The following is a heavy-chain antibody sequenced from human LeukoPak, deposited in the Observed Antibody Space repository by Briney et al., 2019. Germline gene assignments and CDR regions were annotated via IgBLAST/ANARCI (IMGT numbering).Heavy chain of an antibody. Sequence: GGSLRLSCAASGFTFSSYSMNWDRQAPGKGLEWVSSISSSNSYIYYADSVRGRLTISRDNAKNSLYLQMNSLRAEDTAVYYCARAGYYMLSWANFDYWRQETRVSVA. CDR1: GFTFSSYS. J-gene: IGHJ4*02. CDR2: ISSSNSYI. CDR3: ARAGYYMLSWANFDY. D-gene: IGHD3-9*01. V-gene: IGHV3-21*01.